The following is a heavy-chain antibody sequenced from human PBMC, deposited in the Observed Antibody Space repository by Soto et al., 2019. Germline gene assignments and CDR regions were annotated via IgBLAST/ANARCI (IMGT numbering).Heavy chain of an antibody. V-gene: IGHV1-18*04. J-gene: IGHJ5*02. CDR1: GYTFTSYG. CDR2: ISAYNGNT. Sequence: ASVNVSCKASGYTFTSYGISWVRQAPGQGLEWMGWISAYNGNTNYAQKLQGRVTMTTDTSTSTAYMELRSLRSDDTAVYYCARYYLDYYDSSGYYYDWFDPWGQGTLVTVS. D-gene: IGHD3-22*01. CDR3: ARYYLDYYDSSGYYYDWFDP.